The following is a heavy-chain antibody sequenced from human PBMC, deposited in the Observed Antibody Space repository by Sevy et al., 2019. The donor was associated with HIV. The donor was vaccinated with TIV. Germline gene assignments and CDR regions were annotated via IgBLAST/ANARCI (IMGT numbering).Heavy chain of an antibody. V-gene: IGHV3-23*01. D-gene: IGHD2-2*01. Sequence: GGSLRLSCTASGFTFSSYAMSWVRQAPGKGLEWVSAISGSGGSTYYADSVKGRFTISRDNSKNTLYLQMNSLRAEDTAVYYCAKELQSSTGSLSRGFDPWGQGTLVTVSS. CDR1: GFTFSSYA. J-gene: IGHJ5*02. CDR2: ISGSGGST. CDR3: AKELQSSTGSLSRGFDP.